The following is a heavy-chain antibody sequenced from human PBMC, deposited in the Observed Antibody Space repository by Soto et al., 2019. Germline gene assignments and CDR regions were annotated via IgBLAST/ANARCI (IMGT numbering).Heavy chain of an antibody. Sequence: ASVQAACKASGYTFTGYYMHWVRLASGQGLEWMGWINPNSGGTNYAQKFQGWVTMTRDTSISTAYMELSRLRSDDTAVYDGAGGRDSNYVLDFWGQGTMVTVSS. CDR1: GYTFTGYY. CDR3: AGGRDSNYVLDF. D-gene: IGHD4-4*01. CDR2: INPNSGGT. V-gene: IGHV1-2*04. J-gene: IGHJ4*02.